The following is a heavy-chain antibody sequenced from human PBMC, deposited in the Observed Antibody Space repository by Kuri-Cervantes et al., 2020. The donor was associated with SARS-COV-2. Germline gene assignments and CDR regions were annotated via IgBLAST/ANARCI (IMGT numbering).Heavy chain of an antibody. CDR1: GYTFTGYY. V-gene: IGHV1-2*02. CDR3: ARPRYGDYDGAFDI. Sequence: ASVKVSCKASGYTFTGYYMHWVRQAPGQGLEWMGWINPNSGGTNYAQKFQGRVTMTRDTSISTAYMELSKLRSDDTAVYYCARPRYGDYDGAFDIWGQGTMVTVSS. D-gene: IGHD4-17*01. J-gene: IGHJ3*02. CDR2: INPNSGGT.